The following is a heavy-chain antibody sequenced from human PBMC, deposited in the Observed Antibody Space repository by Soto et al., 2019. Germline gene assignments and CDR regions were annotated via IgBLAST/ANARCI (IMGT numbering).Heavy chain of an antibody. Sequence: PAESLKISCKGSGYTFTTYYIAGVRQMPGKGLEWMGIIYPDDSETTYSPSFQGQVTIAADKSIGTAFLQWRRLRATDTAMYYCARLNGFNYVDYWGQGTLVTVSS. CDR3: ARLNGFNYVDY. D-gene: IGHD2-8*01. CDR2: IYPDDSET. J-gene: IGHJ4*02. CDR1: GYTFTTYY. V-gene: IGHV5-51*01.